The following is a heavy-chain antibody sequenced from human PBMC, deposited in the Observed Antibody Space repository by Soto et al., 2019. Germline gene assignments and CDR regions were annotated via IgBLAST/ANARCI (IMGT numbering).Heavy chain of an antibody. V-gene: IGHV3-21*01. CDR3: ARKKGDTFDI. J-gene: IGHJ3*02. Sequence: EVQLVESGGGLVKPGGSLRLSCAASGFTFSSYTMNWVRQAPGKGLEWVSFISSSGTYTYYADSLKGRFTISRDNAKDSRYLKTNSLIAEEKAVFYCARKKGDTFDIWGQGTMVTVSS. CDR2: ISSSGTYT. CDR1: GFTFSSYT.